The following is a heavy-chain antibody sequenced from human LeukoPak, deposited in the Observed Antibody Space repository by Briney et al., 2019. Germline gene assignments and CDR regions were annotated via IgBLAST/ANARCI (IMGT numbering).Heavy chain of an antibody. CDR3: ARVGGSGSGGGYDY. Sequence: GGSLRLSCAASGFTFSSYSMHWVRQAPGKGLEYVSAISNNGGRIYYADSVKGRFTISRDNSKNTLYLQMGSLRAEDMAVYYCARVGGSGSGGGYDYWGQGTLVTVSS. V-gene: IGHV3-64*02. CDR1: GFTFSSYS. J-gene: IGHJ4*02. CDR2: ISNNGGRI. D-gene: IGHD3-10*01.